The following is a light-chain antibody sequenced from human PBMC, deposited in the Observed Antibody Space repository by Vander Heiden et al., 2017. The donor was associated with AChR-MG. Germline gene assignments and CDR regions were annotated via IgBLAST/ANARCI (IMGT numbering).Light chain of an antibody. CDR1: QSISSW. V-gene: IGKV1-5*03. CDR2: KAS. Sequence: DIQMTQSPSTLSASVGDRVIITCRASQSISSWLAWYQQKPGKAPKLLIYKASSLESGVPSRFSGSGSETEFTLTISSLQPDDFATYYCQQYNSSPRTFGQGTKVEI. J-gene: IGKJ1*01. CDR3: QQYNSSPRT.